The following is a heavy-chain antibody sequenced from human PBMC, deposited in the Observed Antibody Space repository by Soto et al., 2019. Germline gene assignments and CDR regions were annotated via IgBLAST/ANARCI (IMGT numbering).Heavy chain of an antibody. CDR1: GFTFSSND. D-gene: IGHD3-10*01. V-gene: IGHV3-53*01. CDR3: ATRPLLPGAP. J-gene: IGHJ3*01. CDR2: IYSGGST. Sequence: EVQLVESGGGLIQPGGSLRLSCAASGFTFSSNDMNWVRQAPGKGLEWVSLIYSGGSTYYADSVKGRFTISRDDSKNTLYLQMSSLSSDDTAVYYFATRPLLPGAPWGSGPGVTVSS.